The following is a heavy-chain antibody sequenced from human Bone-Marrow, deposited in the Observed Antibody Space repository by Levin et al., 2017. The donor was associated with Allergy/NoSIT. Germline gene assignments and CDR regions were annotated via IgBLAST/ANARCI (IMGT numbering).Heavy chain of an antibody. D-gene: IGHD3-10*01. Sequence: PGGSLRLSCAASGFTFDDYGMSWVRQAPGKGLEWVSGINWNGGSTGYADSVKGRFTISRDNAKNSLYLQMNSLRAEDTALYYCARVSYYYGSGSYTPSWYFDYWGQGTLVTVSS. V-gene: IGHV3-20*04. CDR2: INWNGGST. J-gene: IGHJ4*02. CDR3: ARVSYYYGSGSYTPSWYFDY. CDR1: GFTFDDYG.